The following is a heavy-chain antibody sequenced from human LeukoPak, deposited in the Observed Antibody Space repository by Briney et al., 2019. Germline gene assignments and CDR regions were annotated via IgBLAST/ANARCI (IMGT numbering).Heavy chain of an antibody. J-gene: IGHJ6*03. CDR3: ARFLRSVVRGVQHDYYYYYYMDV. Sequence: SETLSLTCTVSGGSISTSNYYWGWIRQPPGKGLVSIGNIFYSGSTYYSPSLRSRVTISVDTSKNQFSLKLSSVTAADTAVYYCARFLRSVVRGVQHDYYYYYYMDVWGKGTTVTVSS. CDR2: IFYSGST. V-gene: IGHV4-39*01. D-gene: IGHD3-10*01. CDR1: GGSISTSNYY.